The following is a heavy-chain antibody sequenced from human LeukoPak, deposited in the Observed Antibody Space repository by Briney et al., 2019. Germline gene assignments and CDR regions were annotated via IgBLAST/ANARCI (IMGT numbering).Heavy chain of an antibody. D-gene: IGHD2-21*02. CDR3: ARDKSPYCGGDCYSDWFDP. CDR1: GFTFSSYG. J-gene: IGHJ5*02. V-gene: IGHV3-30*02. Sequence: GGSLRLSCAASGFTFSSYGMHWVRQAPGKGLEGVAFIRYDGSNKYYADSVKGRFTISRDNSKNTLYLQMNSLRAEDTAVYYCARDKSPYCGGDCYSDWFDPWGQGTLVTVSS. CDR2: IRYDGSNK.